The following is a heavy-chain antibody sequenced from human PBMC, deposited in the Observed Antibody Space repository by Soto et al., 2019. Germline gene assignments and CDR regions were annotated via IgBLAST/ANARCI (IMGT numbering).Heavy chain of an antibody. V-gene: IGHV3-23*03. J-gene: IGHJ4*02. CDR2: VQSNHVT. CDR1: GFTFGSYA. D-gene: IGHD3-10*01. CDR3: AKWLRGGSYYCDF. Sequence: GALRLSCQASGFTFGSYAMSWVRQAPGKGLEWVALVQSNHVTYYADSVRGRFTVSRDNSKNTVSLQMDSLRVEDTALYYCAKWLRGGSYYCDFWGQGAKVTVSS.